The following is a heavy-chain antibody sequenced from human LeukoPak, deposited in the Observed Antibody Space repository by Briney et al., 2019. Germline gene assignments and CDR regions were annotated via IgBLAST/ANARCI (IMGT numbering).Heavy chain of an antibody. CDR2: VSWDGSRT. CDR1: GFTFDDYA. V-gene: IGHV3-43D*03. Sequence: GGSLRLSRAASGFTFDDYAMHWVRQAPGKGLAWVSLVSWDGSRTFYADSVKGRFTISRDNSKNSLYLQMNSLRAEDTALYYCAKDKFDGSGSYYFDYWGQGTLVTVSS. D-gene: IGHD3-10*01. CDR3: AKDKFDGSGSYYFDY. J-gene: IGHJ4*02.